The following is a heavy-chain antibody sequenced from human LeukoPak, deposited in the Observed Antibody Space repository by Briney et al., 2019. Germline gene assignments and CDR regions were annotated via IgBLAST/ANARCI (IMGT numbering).Heavy chain of an antibody. CDR1: GGSISSSTYY. CDR2: FYYSGST. CDR3: ARMVHSSGYLVNP. V-gene: IGHV4-39*07. D-gene: IGHD6-19*01. Sequence: SETLSLTCTVSGGSISSSTYYWGWIRQPPGKGLEWIGSFYYSGSTHYNPSLNSRVTISVDTSKNQFSLNLRSVTAADTAVYYCARMVHSSGYLVNPWGQGTLVTVSS. J-gene: IGHJ5*02.